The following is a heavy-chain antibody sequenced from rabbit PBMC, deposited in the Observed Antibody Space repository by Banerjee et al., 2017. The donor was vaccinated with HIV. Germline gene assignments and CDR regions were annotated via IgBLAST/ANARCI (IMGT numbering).Heavy chain of an antibody. CDR1: GIDFSSNYW. Sequence: QSLEESGGDLVKPGASLTLTCKASGIDFSSNYWICWVRQAPGKGLEWIGCINSGSGSAYYASWAKGRFSISRSTSLNTVTLQMTSLTAADMATYFCARDLSSSGWSDFALWGPGTLVTVS. V-gene: IGHV1S43*01. CDR2: INSGSGSA. CDR3: ARDLSSSGWSDFAL. J-gene: IGHJ4*01. D-gene: IGHD4-1*01.